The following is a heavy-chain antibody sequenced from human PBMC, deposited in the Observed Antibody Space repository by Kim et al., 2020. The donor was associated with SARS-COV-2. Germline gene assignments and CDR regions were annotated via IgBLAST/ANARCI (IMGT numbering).Heavy chain of an antibody. CDR1: GFTFSSYA. CDR3: VKGQSPLVPAAPY. CDR2: ISSNGGST. J-gene: IGHJ4*02. Sequence: GGSLRLSCSASGFTFSSYAMHWVRQAPGKGLEYVSAISSNGGSTYYADSVKGRFTISRDNSKNTLYLQMSSLRAEDTAVYYCVKGQSPLVPAAPYWGQGTLVTVSS. D-gene: IGHD2-2*01. V-gene: IGHV3-64D*06.